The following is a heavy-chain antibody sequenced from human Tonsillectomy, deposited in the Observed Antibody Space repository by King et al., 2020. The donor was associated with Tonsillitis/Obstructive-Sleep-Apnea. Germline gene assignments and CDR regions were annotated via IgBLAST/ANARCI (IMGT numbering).Heavy chain of an antibody. CDR3: ARGRFGEVLFEY. Sequence: VQLVESGAEVKKPGASVKVSCEASGYTFNSYGITWVRQAPGQGLEGMGWISAFNGNTNYAQKFEGRVTMATDTSTSTAYMELRSLNSDDTAVYYCARGRFGEVLFEYWRQGPLVTVSS. CDR2: ISAFNGNT. D-gene: IGHD3-10*01. J-gene: IGHJ4*02. CDR1: GYTFNSYG. V-gene: IGHV1-18*01.